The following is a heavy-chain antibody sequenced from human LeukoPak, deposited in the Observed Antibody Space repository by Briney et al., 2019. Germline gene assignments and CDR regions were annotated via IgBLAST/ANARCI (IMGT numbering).Heavy chain of an antibody. D-gene: IGHD1-26*01. J-gene: IGHJ6*02. CDR1: GGSISSYY. V-gene: IGHV4-59*08. CDR2: IYYSGST. Sequence: SETLSLTCTVSGGSISSYYWSWIRQPAGKGLEWIGYIYYSGSTNYNPSLKSRVTISVDPSKNQFSLRLSSVTAADTAVYYCARGGSYYYGMDVWGQGTTVTVSS. CDR3: ARGGSYYYGMDV.